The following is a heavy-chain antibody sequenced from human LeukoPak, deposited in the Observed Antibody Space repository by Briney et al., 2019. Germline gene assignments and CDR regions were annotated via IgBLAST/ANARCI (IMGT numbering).Heavy chain of an antibody. D-gene: IGHD6-13*01. CDR1: GFTFSSYW. J-gene: IGHJ4*02. Sequence: GGSLRLSCAASGFTFSSYWMSWVRRAPGKGLEWVSGIGWNSGSIGYADSVKGRFTISRDNAKNSLYLQMNSLRAEDMALYYCAKDRDSSSWYGSPDFDYWGQGTLVTVSS. CDR2: IGWNSGSI. V-gene: IGHV3-9*03. CDR3: AKDRDSSSWYGSPDFDY.